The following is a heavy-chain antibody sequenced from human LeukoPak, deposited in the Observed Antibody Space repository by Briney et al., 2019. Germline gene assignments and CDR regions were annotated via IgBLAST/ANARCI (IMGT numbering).Heavy chain of an antibody. J-gene: IGHJ4*02. CDR1: GFTFSSYA. D-gene: IGHD5-24*01. V-gene: IGHV3-23*01. CDR3: AKGSKRDGYNFSYFDY. CDR2: ISGSGGST. Sequence: PGGSLRLSCAASGFTFSSYAMSWVRQAPGKGLEWVSAISGSGGSTYYADSVKGRFTISRDNSKNTLYLQMNSLRAEDTAVYYCAKGSKRDGYNFSYFDYWGQGTLVTVSS.